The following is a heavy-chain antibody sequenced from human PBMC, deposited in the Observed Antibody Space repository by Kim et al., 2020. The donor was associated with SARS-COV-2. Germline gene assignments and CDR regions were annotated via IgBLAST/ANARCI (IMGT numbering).Heavy chain of an antibody. V-gene: IGHV3-23*01. CDR3: TKGARISDY. J-gene: IGHJ4*02. D-gene: IGHD2-15*01. CDR2: NT. Sequence: NTYYADSVKDRLDSSRDNTENTLYQQMNSLRAEDTAVYYCTKGARISDYWGQGTLVTVSS.